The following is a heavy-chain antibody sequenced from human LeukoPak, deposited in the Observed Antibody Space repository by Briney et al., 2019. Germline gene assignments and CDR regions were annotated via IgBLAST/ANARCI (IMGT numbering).Heavy chain of an antibody. D-gene: IGHD2-2*01. CDR3: SAGGYLEY. V-gene: IGHV3-15*01. CDR2: IKSKTEGGTA. Sequence: GGSLRLSCTASGFSFSNAWMSWVRQTPGKGLEWVGHIKSKTEGGTADYAAPVKGRFTISRDDSENTLFLQMNSLKTEDTAVYYCSAGGYLEYWGQGTPVTVSS. J-gene: IGHJ4*02. CDR1: GFSFSNAW.